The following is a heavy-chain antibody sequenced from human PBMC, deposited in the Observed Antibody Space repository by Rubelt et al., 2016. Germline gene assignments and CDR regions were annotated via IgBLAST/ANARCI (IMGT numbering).Heavy chain of an antibody. D-gene: IGHD3-10*01. CDR1: DGFISSSYY. J-gene: IGHJ6*02. V-gene: IGHV4-39*07. CDR3: ARQEMQLFGADGMDV. Sequence: QMHLQESGPGLVKPSETLSLTCTASDGFISSSYYWGWIRQPPGKGLEWIGSISYSGTTYSNPALKSRVTISVDTSKNQFSLRLSSVTAADTAVYYCARQEMQLFGADGMDVWGQGTTVTVSS. CDR2: ISYSGTT.